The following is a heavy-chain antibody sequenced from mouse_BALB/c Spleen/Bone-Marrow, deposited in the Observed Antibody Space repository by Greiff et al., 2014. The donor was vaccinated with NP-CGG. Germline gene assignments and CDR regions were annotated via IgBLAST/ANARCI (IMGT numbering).Heavy chain of an antibody. J-gene: IGHJ4*01. Sequence: QVQLQQSGAELVRPGASVKLSCRASGYTFTSYWINWVKQRPGQGLEWIGNIYPSDSYTNYNQRFKDKATLTVDKPSSTAYMQLSSPTSEDSAVYYCTRYGNSHYYAMDYWGQGTSVTVSS. CDR3: TRYGNSHYYAMDY. D-gene: IGHD1-1*01. V-gene: IGHV1-69*02. CDR1: GYTFTSYW. CDR2: IYPSDSYT.